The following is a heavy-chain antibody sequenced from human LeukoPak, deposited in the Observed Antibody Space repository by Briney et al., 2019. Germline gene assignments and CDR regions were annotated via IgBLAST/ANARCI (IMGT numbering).Heavy chain of an antibody. J-gene: IGHJ6*02. Sequence: GGSLRLSCAASGFTFSSYGMHWVRQAPGKELEWVAVISYDGSNKYYADSVKGRFTISRDNSKNTLYLQMNSLRAEDTAVYYCAKDPRYSSGWYSNQFYYYYYGMDVWGQGTTVTVSS. CDR3: AKDPRYSSGWYSNQFYYYYYGMDV. V-gene: IGHV3-30*18. CDR1: GFTFSSYG. D-gene: IGHD6-19*01. CDR2: ISYDGSNK.